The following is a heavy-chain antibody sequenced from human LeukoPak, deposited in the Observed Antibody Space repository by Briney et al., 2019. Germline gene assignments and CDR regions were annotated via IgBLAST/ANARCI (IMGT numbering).Heavy chain of an antibody. Sequence: GGSLRLSCAASGFSFSSYGMHWVRQAPGKGLEWVAVISNDGSITKYGDSVKGRFTISRDNSKNTLYVQMNSLRTDDAAVYYCARSKSPYPMDYIFDFWGQGTLVTVSS. V-gene: IGHV3-30*03. CDR2: ISNDGSIT. J-gene: IGHJ4*02. D-gene: IGHD4-11*01. CDR3: ARSKSPYPMDYIFDF. CDR1: GFSFSSYG.